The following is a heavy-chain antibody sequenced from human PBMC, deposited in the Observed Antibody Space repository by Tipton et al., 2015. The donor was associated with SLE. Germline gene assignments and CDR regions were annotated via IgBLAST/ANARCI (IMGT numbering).Heavy chain of an antibody. J-gene: IGHJ3*02. V-gene: IGHV4-61*09. CDR2: IYTSGST. D-gene: IGHD1-1*01. Sequence: TLSLTCTVPGGSISSGSYYWSWIRQPAGKGLEWIGYIYTSGSTNYNPSLKSRVTISVDTSKNQFSLKLSSVTAADTAVYYCARERKGTDAFDIWGQGTMVTVSS. CDR3: ARERKGTDAFDI. CDR1: GGSISSGSYY.